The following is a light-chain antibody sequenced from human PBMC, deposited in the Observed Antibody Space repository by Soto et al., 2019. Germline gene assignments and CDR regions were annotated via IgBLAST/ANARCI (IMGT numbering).Light chain of an antibody. Sequence: QSALTQPASVSGSPGQSITISCTGTSSDVGGYNYVSWYQQHPGKAPKLIIYDVSNRPAGVSNRFSGSKSGNTADLTISGIQAEDESYYYCSSYTSSSAWVFGGGTKLTVL. J-gene: IGLJ3*02. CDR2: DVS. CDR1: SSDVGGYNY. CDR3: SSYTSSSAWV. V-gene: IGLV2-14*01.